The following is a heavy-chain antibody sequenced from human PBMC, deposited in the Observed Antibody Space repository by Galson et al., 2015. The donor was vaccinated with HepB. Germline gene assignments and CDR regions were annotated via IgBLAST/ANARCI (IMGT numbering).Heavy chain of an antibody. CDR3: ATEIVGATTLDY. J-gene: IGHJ4*02. D-gene: IGHD1-26*01. CDR2: FDPEDGET. CDR1: GYTLTELS. Sequence: SVKVSCKVSGYTLTELSMHWVRQAPGKGLEWMGGFDPEDGETIYAQKFQGRVTMTEDTSTDTAYMELSSLRFEDTAVYYCATEIVGATTLDYWGQGTLVTVSS. V-gene: IGHV1-24*01.